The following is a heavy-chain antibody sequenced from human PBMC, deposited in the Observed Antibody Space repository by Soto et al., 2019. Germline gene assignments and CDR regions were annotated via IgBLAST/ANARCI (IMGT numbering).Heavy chain of an antibody. V-gene: IGHV3-21*01. D-gene: IGHD5-18*01. CDR1: GFTFSSYS. CDR3: ARVWGTAMVIVYYYYGMDV. CDR2: ISSSSSYI. Sequence: PGGSLRLSCAASGFTFSSYSMNWVRQAPGKELEWVSSISSSSSYIYYADSVKGRFTISRDNAKNSLYLQMNSLRAEDTAVYYCARVWGTAMVIVYYYYGMDVWGQGTTVTVSS. J-gene: IGHJ6*02.